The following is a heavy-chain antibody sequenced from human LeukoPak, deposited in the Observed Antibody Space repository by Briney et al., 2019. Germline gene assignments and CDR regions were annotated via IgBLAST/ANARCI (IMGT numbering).Heavy chain of an antibody. J-gene: IGHJ3*02. CDR3: ARGYQRWLHQSAFDI. D-gene: IGHD5-24*01. Sequence: SETLSLTCTVSGGSISSYYWSWLRQPAGKGLEWIGRIYTSGSTNYNPSIKSRVTMSVDTSKNQFSLKLSSVTAADTAVYYCARGYQRWLHQSAFDIWGQGTMVTVSS. V-gene: IGHV4-4*07. CDR1: GGSISSYY. CDR2: IYTSGST.